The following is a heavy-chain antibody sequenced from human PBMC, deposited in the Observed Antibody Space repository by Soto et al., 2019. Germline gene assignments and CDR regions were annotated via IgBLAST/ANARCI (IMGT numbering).Heavy chain of an antibody. D-gene: IGHD3-3*01. CDR3: ARLDFWGSYRFDP. V-gene: IGHV4-34*01. Sequence: SETLSLTCAVAGGSFSGYYWSWIRQPPGKGLEWLGEINHSGSTNYNPSLKSRVTISVDTSKNQFSLKLSSVTAADTAVYYCARLDFWGSYRFDPWGQGTLVTVSS. CDR1: GGSFSGYY. CDR2: INHSGST. J-gene: IGHJ5*02.